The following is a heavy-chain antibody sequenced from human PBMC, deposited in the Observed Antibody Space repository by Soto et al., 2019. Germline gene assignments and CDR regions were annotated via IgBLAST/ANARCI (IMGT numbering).Heavy chain of an antibody. CDR2: IFYSGST. Sequence: SETLSLTCTVSGGSISSSSYYWGWIRQPPGKGLEWIGSIFYSGSTYYNPSLKSRVAISVDTSKNQFSLKLSSVTAADTAVYYCARDHYVYDILTGYGYYYGMDVWGQGTTVTVSS. CDR1: GGSISSSSYY. D-gene: IGHD3-9*01. CDR3: ARDHYVYDILTGYGYYYGMDV. J-gene: IGHJ6*02. V-gene: IGHV4-39*07.